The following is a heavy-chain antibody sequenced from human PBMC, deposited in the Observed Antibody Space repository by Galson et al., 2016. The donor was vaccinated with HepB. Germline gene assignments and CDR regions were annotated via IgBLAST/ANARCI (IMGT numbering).Heavy chain of an antibody. V-gene: IGHV3-49*03. CDR3: ARGWGTADY. CDR2: FRSRVYDGET. J-gene: IGHJ4*02. D-gene: IGHD3-16*01. Sequence: SLRLSCACSGFTFGDYAMSWSRQAPGKGLEWVSFFRSRVYDGETDYAASVKGRFTISRDDSKNIAYLQMDSLKTEDTAMYYCARGWGTADYWGQGVLVTVSS. CDR1: GFTFGDYA.